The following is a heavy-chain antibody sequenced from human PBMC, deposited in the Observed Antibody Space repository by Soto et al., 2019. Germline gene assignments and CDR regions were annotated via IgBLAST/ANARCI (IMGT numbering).Heavy chain of an antibody. D-gene: IGHD2-2*01. V-gene: IGHV3-23*01. CDR2: ISGSGGST. Sequence: EVQLLESGGGLVQPGGSLRLSCAASGFTFSSYAMSWVRQAPGKGLEWVSAISGSGGSTYYADSVKGRFTISRDNSKNTLYLQMNSLRAEDTAVYYCAKEEDIVVVRAAQGVDYWGQGTLVTVSS. CDR3: AKEEDIVVVRAAQGVDY. CDR1: GFTFSSYA. J-gene: IGHJ4*02.